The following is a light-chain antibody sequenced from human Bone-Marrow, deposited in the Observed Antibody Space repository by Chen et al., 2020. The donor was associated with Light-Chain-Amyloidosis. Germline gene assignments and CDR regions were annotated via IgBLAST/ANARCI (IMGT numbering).Light chain of an antibody. Sequence: DIQMTQAPSTLSASVGDRVTINCRASHTIDKWLAWYQQKPGKAPNLLIYKASTLESGVPSRFSGSGFGTEFTLTIDSLQPDDFATYYCQQYNSYSYTVGQGTKLELK. CDR3: QQYNSYSYT. J-gene: IGKJ2*01. V-gene: IGKV1-5*03. CDR1: HTIDKW. CDR2: KAS.